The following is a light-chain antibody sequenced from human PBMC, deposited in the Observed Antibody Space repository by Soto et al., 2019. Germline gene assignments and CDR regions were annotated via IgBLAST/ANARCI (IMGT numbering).Light chain of an antibody. Sequence: QSALTQPASVSASPGQSITISCTGTRSDVGSYNLVSWYQQHPGKAPKLMIYEGSKRPSGVSNRFSGSKSGNTASLTISGLQAEDEADYYCCSYAGNSLVFGGGTKLTV. J-gene: IGLJ2*01. CDR2: EGS. CDR3: CSYAGNSLV. CDR1: RSDVGSYNL. V-gene: IGLV2-23*01.